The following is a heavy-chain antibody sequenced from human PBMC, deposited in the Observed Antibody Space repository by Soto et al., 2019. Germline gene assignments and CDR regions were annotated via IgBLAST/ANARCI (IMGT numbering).Heavy chain of an antibody. J-gene: IGHJ3*02. V-gene: IGHV1-46*01. D-gene: IGHD3-22*01. CDR1: GYTFTSYY. Sequence: ASVKVSCKASGYTFTSYYMHWVRQAPGQGLEWMGIINPSGGSTSYAQKFQGRVTMTRDTSTSTVYVELSSMRSEDTAVYYCARDQRLNYYYDSSGYWFPDAFDIWGQGTMVTVSS. CDR2: INPSGGST. CDR3: ARDQRLNYYYDSSGYWFPDAFDI.